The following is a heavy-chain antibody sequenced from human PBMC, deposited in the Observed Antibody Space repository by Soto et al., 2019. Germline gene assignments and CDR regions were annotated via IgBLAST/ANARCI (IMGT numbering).Heavy chain of an antibody. D-gene: IGHD3-22*01. V-gene: IGHV3-53*01. J-gene: IGHJ1*01. CDR3: ARDRVESGYPEYFQH. CDR1: GFTVSSNY. CDR2: IYSGGST. Sequence: EVQLVESGGCLIQPGGSLRLSCAASGFTVSSNYMSWVRQAPGKGLGWVSVIYSGGSTYYADSVKGRFTISRDNSKNTLYLQMNSLRAEDTAVYYCARDRVESGYPEYFQHWGQGTLVTVSS.